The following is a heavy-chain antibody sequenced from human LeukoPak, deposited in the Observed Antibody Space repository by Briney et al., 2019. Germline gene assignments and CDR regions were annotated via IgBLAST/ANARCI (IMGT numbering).Heavy chain of an antibody. Sequence: GGSLRLSCTASGFTFNTYSMNWVRQAPGKGLEWVAVISYDGSNKYYADSVKGRFTISRDNSKNTLYLQMNSLRAEDTAVYYCAKGYSGYYYFDYWGQGTLVTVSS. D-gene: IGHD5-12*01. CDR2: ISYDGSNK. V-gene: IGHV3-30*18. J-gene: IGHJ4*02. CDR1: GFTFNTYS. CDR3: AKGYSGYYYFDY.